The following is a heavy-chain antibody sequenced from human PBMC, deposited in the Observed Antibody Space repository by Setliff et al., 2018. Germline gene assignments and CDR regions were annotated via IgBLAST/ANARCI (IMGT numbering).Heavy chain of an antibody. D-gene: IGHD4-17*01. CDR1: GSTLPDLS. J-gene: IGHJ4*02. Sequence: GASVKVSCKVSGSTLPDLSMHWVRLAPGRGLEWMGGYDPGEGKIVYADKLQGRVTMTTDTSTSTAYMELRSLRSDDTAVYYCARVPYYDYGDLQLGYWGQGTLVTVSS. CDR3: ARVPYYDYGDLQLGY. V-gene: IGHV1-24*01. CDR2: YDPGEGKI.